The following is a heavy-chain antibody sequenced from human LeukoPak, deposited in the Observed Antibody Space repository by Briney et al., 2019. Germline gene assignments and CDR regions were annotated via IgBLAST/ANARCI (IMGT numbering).Heavy chain of an antibody. CDR3: AKDLDYTTSGYYFDY. CDR1: GLTVSSKS. D-gene: IGHD4-11*01. J-gene: IGHJ4*02. Sequence: QSGGSLRLSCAASGLTVSSKSMSWVRQAPGKGLEWVSIIYSGGSTYNADSVKGRFTISRDNSQTTLYLQMNSLRAHDTAVYYCAKDLDYTTSGYYFDYWGQGPLVTVSS. V-gene: IGHV3-66*01. CDR2: IYSGGST.